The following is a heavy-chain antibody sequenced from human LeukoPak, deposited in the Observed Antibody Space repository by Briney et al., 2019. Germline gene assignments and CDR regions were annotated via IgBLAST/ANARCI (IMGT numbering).Heavy chain of an antibody. D-gene: IGHD6-19*01. CDR2: IYYGERT. J-gene: IGHJ4*02. CDR1: GGSINSHY. V-gene: IGHV4-59*08. CDR3: VRRDSTGWNYFDH. Sequence: SETLSLTCTVSGGSINSHYWSWIRQPPGKGLQWIGDIYYGERTNYNPSLRSRVTISVDTSKNQLSLKLTSVLAADTAMYYCVRRDSTGWNYFDHWGQGILVTVSS.